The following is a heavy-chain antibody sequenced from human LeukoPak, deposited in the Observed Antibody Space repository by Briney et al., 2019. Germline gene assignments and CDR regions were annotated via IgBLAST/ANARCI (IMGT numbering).Heavy chain of an antibody. CDR2: IYPAGFT. D-gene: IGHD3-10*01. V-gene: IGHV4-4*07. CDR3: ARCSYYGAGNSPYDL. J-gene: IGHJ4*02. Sequence: SGPTLVNPSETLSLTCSVSGASISTYYWNWIRQSAGKGLEWVGRIYPAGFTSYNPSLKSRLTMSIDTSKNQFSLRLRSVSAADTAVYYCARCSYYGAGNSPYDLWGQGTLVTVSS. CDR1: GASISTYY.